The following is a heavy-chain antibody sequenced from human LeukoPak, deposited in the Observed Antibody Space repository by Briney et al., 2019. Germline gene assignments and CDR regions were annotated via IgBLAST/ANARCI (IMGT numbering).Heavy chain of an antibody. CDR3: ARDVDIVATVWFDP. Sequence: SETLSLTCTVSGGSISISSYYWGWIRQPPGKGLEWIGTIYYSGSTYYNPSLKSRVTISVDTSQNQFSLRLSSVTAADTAVYYCARDVDIVATVWFDPWGQGTLVTVSS. V-gene: IGHV4-39*02. D-gene: IGHD5-12*01. CDR2: IYYSGST. CDR1: GGSISISSYY. J-gene: IGHJ5*02.